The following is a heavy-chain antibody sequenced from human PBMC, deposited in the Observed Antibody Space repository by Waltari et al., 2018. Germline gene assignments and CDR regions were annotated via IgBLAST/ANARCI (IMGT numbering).Heavy chain of an antibody. V-gene: IGHV4-59*01. J-gene: IGHJ6*03. CDR2: IYYSGST. CDR3: ARTPGYSSSRLGARNSGYSYMDV. CDR1: GGSISSYY. D-gene: IGHD6-13*01. Sequence: QVQLQESGPGLVKPSETLSLTCTVSGGSISSYYWTWIRQPPGKGLEWLGYIYYSGSTNYNPSLKSRVTISVDTSKNQFSLELNSVTAADTAVYYCARTPGYSSSRLGARNSGYSYMDVWGKGTTVTVSS.